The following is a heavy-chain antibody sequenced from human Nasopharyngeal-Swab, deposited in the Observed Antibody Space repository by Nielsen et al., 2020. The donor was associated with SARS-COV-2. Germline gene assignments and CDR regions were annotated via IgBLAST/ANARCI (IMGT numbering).Heavy chain of an antibody. CDR3: ATHYYDSSGYFQGDY. J-gene: IGHJ4*02. D-gene: IGHD3-22*01. CDR2: IYYSGST. V-gene: IGHV4-39*01. CDR1: GASISCRSYY. Sequence: SETLPLTCTVSGASISCRSYYWGWTRQPPGEGLEWIGSIYYSGSTYYYPSLKSRVTISVDTSKNQFSLQLSSVTAADTAVYYCATHYYDSSGYFQGDYWGQGTLVTVSS.